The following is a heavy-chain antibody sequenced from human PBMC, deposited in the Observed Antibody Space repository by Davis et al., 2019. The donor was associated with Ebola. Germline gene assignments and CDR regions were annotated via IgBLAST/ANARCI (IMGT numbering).Heavy chain of an antibody. CDR1: GFTFSTSV. J-gene: IGHJ6*03. CDR2: IRGCGGST. CDR3: ARGSRNMDV. Sequence: PGGSLRLSCVASGFTFSTSVMTWVRQSQGKGLEWVSGIRGCGGSTYYADSVKGRFTISRDNSKNPLYLQMNMLRAEDTAVYYCARGSRNMDVWGKGTTVTVSS. V-gene: IGHV3-23*01.